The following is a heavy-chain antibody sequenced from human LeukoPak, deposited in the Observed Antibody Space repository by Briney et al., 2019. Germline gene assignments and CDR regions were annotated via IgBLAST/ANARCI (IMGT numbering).Heavy chain of an antibody. Sequence: GGSLRPSCAASGFTFSSYGMHWVRQAPGKGLEWVAVISYDGSNKYYADSVKGRFTISRDNSKNTLYLQMNSLRAEDTAVYYCAKDRGVVAGPGHYYGMDVWGQGTTVTVSS. CDR3: AKDRGVVAGPGHYYGMDV. CDR1: GFTFSSYG. J-gene: IGHJ6*02. CDR2: ISYDGSNK. V-gene: IGHV3-30*18. D-gene: IGHD6-19*01.